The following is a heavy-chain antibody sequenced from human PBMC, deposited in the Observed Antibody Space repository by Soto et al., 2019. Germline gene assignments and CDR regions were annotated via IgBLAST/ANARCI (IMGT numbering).Heavy chain of an antibody. Sequence: EVQLVESGGGLVVPGGSLSLSCVASGFTFSSYHMSWVRQAPGKGLEWVSSINPSSTHIYYADSVRGRFAISRDHSKNSLYLQMTSLRTEDAAVYYCARGYCGGGGCYLRRDACDVGGQGTLVTVSS. CDR3: ARGYCGGGGCYLRRDACDV. CDR1: GFTFSSYH. D-gene: IGHD2-15*01. CDR2: INPSSTHI. J-gene: IGHJ3*01. V-gene: IGHV3-21*01.